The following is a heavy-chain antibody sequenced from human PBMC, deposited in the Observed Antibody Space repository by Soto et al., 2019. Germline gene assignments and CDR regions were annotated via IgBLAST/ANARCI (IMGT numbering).Heavy chain of an antibody. CDR1: GFTFSSYG. D-gene: IGHD3-16*01. Sequence: SLRLSCAASGFTFSSYGMHWVRQAPGKGLEWVAVIWYDGSNKYYADSVKGRFTISRDNSKNTLYLQMNSLRAEDTAVYYCARDFVSGGPGRVWGYYYYYGMDVWGQGTTVTVSS. V-gene: IGHV3-33*01. J-gene: IGHJ6*02. CDR3: ARDFVSGGPGRVWGYYYYYGMDV. CDR2: IWYDGSNK.